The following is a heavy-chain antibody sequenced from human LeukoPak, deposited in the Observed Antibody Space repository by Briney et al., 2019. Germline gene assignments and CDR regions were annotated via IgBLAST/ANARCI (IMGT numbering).Heavy chain of an antibody. CDR3: ARNEYYGSGSHHDY. CDR2: ISSSGSTI. J-gene: IGHJ4*02. CDR1: GFTFSSYE. D-gene: IGHD3-10*01. Sequence: GGSLRLSCAASGFTFSSYEMNWVRQAPGKGLEWVSYISSSGSTIYYADSVKGRFTISRDNAKNSVYLQMNSLRVEDTALYYCARNEYYGSGSHHDYWGQGTLVTVSS. V-gene: IGHV3-48*03.